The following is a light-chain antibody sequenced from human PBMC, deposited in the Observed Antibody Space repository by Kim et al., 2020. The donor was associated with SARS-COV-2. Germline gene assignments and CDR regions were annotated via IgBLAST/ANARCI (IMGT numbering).Light chain of an antibody. CDR3: QSSDSSSLPVV. V-gene: IGLV6-57*03. CDR1: RGSIASNY. J-gene: IGLJ2*01. Sequence: VTIAVPPSRGSIASNYVTWYPQRPRSAPTTLIYGDNQRLSGVPDRFSGSIDSSPNAASLTISGLKTEDEADYYSQSSDSSSLPVVFGGGTQLTVL. CDR2: GDN.